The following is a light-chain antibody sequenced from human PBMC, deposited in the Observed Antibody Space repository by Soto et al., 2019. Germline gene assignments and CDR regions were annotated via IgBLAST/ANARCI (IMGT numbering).Light chain of an antibody. J-gene: IGLJ2*01. Sequence: QSVLTQPPSASGTPGQRVTISCSGRSSNIGSDTVNWYQQLPGTAPNLLIYSNNQRPSGVPDRFSGSKSGTSASLAISGLQSEDEADYYCAAWNASLNGPVFGGGTKLTVL. CDR1: SSNIGSDT. CDR3: AAWNASLNGPV. V-gene: IGLV1-44*01. CDR2: SNN.